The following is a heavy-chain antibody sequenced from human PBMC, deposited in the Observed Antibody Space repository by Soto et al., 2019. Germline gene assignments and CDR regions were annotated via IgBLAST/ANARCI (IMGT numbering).Heavy chain of an antibody. Sequence: ASVKVSCKASGYTFTSYDINWVRQATGQGLEWMGWINPNSGNTGYAQKFQGRVTMTRNTSISTAYMELSSLRSEDTAVYYCARREGTTSLRFLEWMGGASSDYYYYYMDVWGKGTTVTVSS. CDR1: GYTFTSYD. D-gene: IGHD3-3*01. CDR3: ARREGTTSLRFLEWMGGASSDYYYYYMDV. CDR2: INPNSGNT. J-gene: IGHJ6*03. V-gene: IGHV1-8*01.